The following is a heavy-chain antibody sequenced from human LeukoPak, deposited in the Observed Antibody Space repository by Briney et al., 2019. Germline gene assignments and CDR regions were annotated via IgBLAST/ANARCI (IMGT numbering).Heavy chain of an antibody. CDR1: GGSFSGYY. V-gene: IGHV4-34*01. Sequence: KPSETLSLTCAVYGGSFSGYYWRWIRQPPGKGLEWIGEINHSGSTNYNPSLKRRVTISVDTSKHQFSLKLSSVTAADTAVYYCARGQKLRFLEWPNSRFHYWGQGTLVTVSS. CDR3: ARGQKLRFLEWPNSRFHY. CDR2: INHSGST. J-gene: IGHJ4*02. D-gene: IGHD3-3*01.